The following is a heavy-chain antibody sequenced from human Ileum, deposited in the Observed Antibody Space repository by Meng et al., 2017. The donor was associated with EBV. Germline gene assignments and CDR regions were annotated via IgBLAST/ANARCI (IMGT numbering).Heavy chain of an antibody. CDR3: AYYFVGRGGPGS. CDR2: MYDSENA. V-gene: IGHV4-61*03. Sequence: QAQLQESGPGLVKPSENPSLPCSVSGGSVSSNDYHWSWVRQPPGKGLEWIGCMYDSENAKYNPSLNSRVTISIDTTRNHFVLKLTSVTAADTAVYYCAYYFVGRGGPGSWGQGTLVTVSS. CDR1: GGSVSSNDYH. J-gene: IGHJ5*02. D-gene: IGHD3-9*01.